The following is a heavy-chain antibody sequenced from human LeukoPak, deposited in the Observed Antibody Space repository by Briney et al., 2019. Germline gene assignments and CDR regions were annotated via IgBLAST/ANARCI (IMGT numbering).Heavy chain of an antibody. J-gene: IGHJ4*02. CDR3: AKDNRRDIVVVAAAIGY. CDR1: GFTFSNYA. V-gene: IGHV3-23*01. CDR2: ISRSGGST. D-gene: IGHD2-2*02. Sequence: PGGSLRLSCAASGFTFSNYAMHWVRQSPGRGLECVSTISRSGGSTYHADSVKGRFTISRDNSKNAVFLQMNSLRAEDTAVYYCAKDNRRDIVVVAAAIGYWGQGTLVTVSS.